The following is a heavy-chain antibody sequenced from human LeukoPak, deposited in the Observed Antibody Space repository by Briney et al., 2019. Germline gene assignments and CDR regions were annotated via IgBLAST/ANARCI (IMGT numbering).Heavy chain of an antibody. J-gene: IGHJ6*02. CDR3: ASLFRFWGMDV. CDR1: GASINSGGSY. Sequence: SETLSLTCTVSGASINSGGSYWRWIRQHPGKGLEWIGYIYYSGSTYYTPSLKSRVTISVDTSKDQFSLKLSSVTAADTAVYYCASLFRFWGMDVWGQGTTVTVSS. CDR2: IYYSGST. D-gene: IGHD3-3*01. V-gene: IGHV4-31*03.